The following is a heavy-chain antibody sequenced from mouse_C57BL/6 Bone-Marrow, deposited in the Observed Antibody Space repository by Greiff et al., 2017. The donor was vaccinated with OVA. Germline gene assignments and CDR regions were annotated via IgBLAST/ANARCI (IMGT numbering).Heavy chain of an antibody. D-gene: IGHD1-1*01. CDR2: IDPENGDT. CDR1: GFNIKDDY. Sequence: EVQVVESGAELVRPGASVKLSCTASGFNIKDDYMHWVKQRPEQGLEWIGWIDPENGDTEYASKFKGKAPITAGTSSNTAYLQLSSLTSEDTAVYYCTITTVVAPNYWGQGTSVTGSS. CDR3: TITTVVAPNY. V-gene: IGHV14-4*01. J-gene: IGHJ4*01.